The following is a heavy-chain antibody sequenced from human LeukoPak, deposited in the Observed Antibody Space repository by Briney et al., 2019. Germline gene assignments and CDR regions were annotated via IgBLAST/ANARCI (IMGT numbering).Heavy chain of an antibody. J-gene: IGHJ4*02. CDR3: ARVGSSYTHYDY. V-gene: IGHV4-38-2*02. CDR2: LSHSGVT. D-gene: IGHD3-10*01. CDR1: GSSITSVSY. Sequence: SETLSLTCSVSGSSITSVSYWAWIRQGPEKGLEWIGSLSHSGVTYYNPSLTSRLITSVDTSNNRFSLTLRSVTAADTAVYYCARVGSSYTHYDYWGPGTLVTVSS.